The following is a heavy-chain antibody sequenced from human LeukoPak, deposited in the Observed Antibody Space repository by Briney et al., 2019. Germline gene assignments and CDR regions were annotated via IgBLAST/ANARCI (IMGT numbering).Heavy chain of an antibody. J-gene: IGHJ2*01. CDR1: GGSISSYS. CDR3: ARTVVTLDWYFDL. Sequence: NPSETLSLTCSVAGGSISSYSWNWIRQPAGKGLDWIGRFYTSGTTNYNPSLKSRVTMSIDTYKHQVSLKMRSVTAADTAVYYCARTVVTLDWYFDLWGRGTLVSVSS. V-gene: IGHV4-4*07. D-gene: IGHD4-23*01. CDR2: FYTSGTT.